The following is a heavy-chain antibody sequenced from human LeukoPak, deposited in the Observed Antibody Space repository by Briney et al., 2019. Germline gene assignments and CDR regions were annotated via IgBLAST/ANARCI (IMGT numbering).Heavy chain of an antibody. D-gene: IGHD3-3*01. J-gene: IGHJ5*02. V-gene: IGHV4-38-2*02. CDR3: AREGGMVTTIFGYWFDP. CDR1: SYSINSGDY. CDR2: INHSGSK. Sequence: SETLSLTCTVSSYSINSGDYWGWIRQSPGKGLEWIGSINHSGSKYHNPSLKSRVTMSVDTSKSQFSLKLRSVTAADTAVYYCAREGGMVTTIFGYWFDPWGQGTLVTVSS.